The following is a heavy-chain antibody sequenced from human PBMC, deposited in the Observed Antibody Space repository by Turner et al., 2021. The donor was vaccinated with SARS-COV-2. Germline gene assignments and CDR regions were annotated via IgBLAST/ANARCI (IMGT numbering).Heavy chain of an antibody. D-gene: IGHD2-2*01. CDR2: ICYSGST. Sequence: QLQLQESGPGLVKLSETLSLTCTVSGGSISSSIYYWGWIRQPPGKGLEWIGSICYSGSTYYNPSLKSRVTISVDTSKNQFSLKLSSVTAADTAVYYCARQRLVVVPAAIINGMDVWGQGTTVTVSS. J-gene: IGHJ6*02. CDR3: ARQRLVVVPAAIINGMDV. CDR1: GGSISSSIYY. V-gene: IGHV4-39*01.